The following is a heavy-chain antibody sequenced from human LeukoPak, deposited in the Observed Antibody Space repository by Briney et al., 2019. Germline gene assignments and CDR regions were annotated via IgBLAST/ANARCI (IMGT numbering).Heavy chain of an antibody. Sequence: ASVKVSCKASGYTFTGYHIHWLRQAPGQGLEWMGRINPYSGDTNFAQKFQGRVTITRDTSITTAYMDLSSLTPDDTAVYFCARDQGSLTRSWYTGYWGQGIQVTVSS. CDR1: GYTFTGYH. CDR3: ARDQGSLTRSWYTGY. D-gene: IGHD6-13*01. CDR2: INPYSGDT. V-gene: IGHV1-2*06. J-gene: IGHJ4*02.